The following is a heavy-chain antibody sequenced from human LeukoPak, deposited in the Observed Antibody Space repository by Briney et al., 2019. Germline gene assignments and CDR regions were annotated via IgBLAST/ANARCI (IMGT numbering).Heavy chain of an antibody. Sequence: NPGGSLRLSCAASGFTFSDYYMSWIRQAPGKGLEWVSYISSSGNTIYYADSVKGRFTTSRDNAKNSLYLQMDSLRAEDTAVYYCMAYNWNVERDIDFWGQGTLVTVSS. V-gene: IGHV3-11*01. J-gene: IGHJ4*02. D-gene: IGHD1-1*01. CDR2: ISSSGNTI. CDR3: MAYNWNVERDIDF. CDR1: GFTFSDYY.